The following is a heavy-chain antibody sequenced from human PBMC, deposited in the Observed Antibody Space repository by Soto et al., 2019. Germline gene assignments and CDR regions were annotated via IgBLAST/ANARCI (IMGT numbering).Heavy chain of an antibody. CDR2: IYYSGST. Sequence: SETLSLTCTVSGGSVSSGDYFWIWIRHPPGKGLEWIGYIYYSGSTYYNPSLESRVTISVDTSKNQFSLKLSSVTAADTAVYYCARGAYSSSSSYFDYWGQGTLVTVSS. V-gene: IGHV4-30-4*01. CDR3: ARGAYSSSSSYFDY. J-gene: IGHJ4*02. CDR1: GGSVSSGDYF. D-gene: IGHD6-6*01.